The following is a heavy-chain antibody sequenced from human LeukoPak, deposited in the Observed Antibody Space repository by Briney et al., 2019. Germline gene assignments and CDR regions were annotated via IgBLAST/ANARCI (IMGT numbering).Heavy chain of an antibody. CDR1: GYSFTSFG. D-gene: IGHD5-18*01. V-gene: IGHV1-18*01. Sequence: ASVKVSCKASGYSFTSFGISWVRQAPGQGLEWMGWISAYNGNTRSAQKFQGRVTMTTDISTSTAYMELRSLRFDDTAVFYCVRDLGVDTSMIFFDFWGQGTLVTVSS. CDR2: ISAYNGNT. CDR3: VRDLGVDTSMIFFDF. J-gene: IGHJ4*02.